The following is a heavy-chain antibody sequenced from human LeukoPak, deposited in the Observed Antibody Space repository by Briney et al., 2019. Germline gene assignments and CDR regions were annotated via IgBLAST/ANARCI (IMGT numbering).Heavy chain of an antibody. CDR2: IYYSGST. V-gene: IGHV4-59*01. CDR1: GGSISSYY. J-gene: IGHJ5*02. CDR3: ARGKIRGYNWFDP. Sequence: PSETLSLTCTVSGGSISSYYWSWIRQPPGKGLEWIGYIYYSGSTNYNPSLKSRVTISVDTSKNQFSLKLSSVTAADTAVYYCARGKIRGYNWFDPWGQGTLVTVSS.